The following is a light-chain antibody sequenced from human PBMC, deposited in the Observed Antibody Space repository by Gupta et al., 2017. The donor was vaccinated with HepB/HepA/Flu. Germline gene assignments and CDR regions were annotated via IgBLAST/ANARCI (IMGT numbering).Light chain of an antibody. V-gene: IGLV2-8*01. CDR1: SSDIGGYNY. CDR3: SSYGGSNNLL. Sequence: QSALTQPPSASGSPGQSVTISCTGTSSDIGGYNYVSWYQQHPGKAPKLIINEVNERPSGVPDRFSGSKSGNTASLTVSGLQADDEAEYYCSSYGGSNNLLFGGGTKLTVL. CDR2: EVN. J-gene: IGLJ2*01.